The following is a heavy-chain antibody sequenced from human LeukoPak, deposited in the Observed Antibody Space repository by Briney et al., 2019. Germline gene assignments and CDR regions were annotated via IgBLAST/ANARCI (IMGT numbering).Heavy chain of an antibody. CDR3: ARHAGGGLKTDY. CDR1: GGSISSSSYY. J-gene: IGHJ4*02. D-gene: IGHD3-16*01. V-gene: IGHV4-39*01. CDR2: IYYSGST. Sequence: SETLSLTCTVSGGSISSSSYYWGWIRQPPGTGLEWIGSIYYSGSTYYNPSLKSRVTISVDTSKNQFSLKLSSVTAADTAVYYCARHAGGGLKTDYWGQGTLVTVSS.